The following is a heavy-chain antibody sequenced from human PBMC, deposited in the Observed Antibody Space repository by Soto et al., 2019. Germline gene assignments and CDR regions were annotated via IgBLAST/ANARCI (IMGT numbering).Heavy chain of an antibody. Sequence: SETLSLTCTVSGGSISSGDYYWSWIRQPPGKGLEWIGYIYYSGSTYYNPSLKSRVTISVDTSKNQFSLKLSSVTAADTVVYYCARATYYDFWSGYYDYWGQGTLVTVSS. CDR3: ARATYYDFWSGYYDY. CDR1: GGSISSGDYY. J-gene: IGHJ4*02. D-gene: IGHD3-3*01. V-gene: IGHV4-30-4*01. CDR2: IYYSGST.